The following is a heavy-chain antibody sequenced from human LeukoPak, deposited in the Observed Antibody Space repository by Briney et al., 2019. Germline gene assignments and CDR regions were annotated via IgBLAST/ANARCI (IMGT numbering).Heavy chain of an antibody. V-gene: IGHV4-30-2*01. Sequence: SQTLSLTCAVSGDSMDTGGYSWSWIRQPPGKGLECIGYIYHGGNTYYNPSLKSRVTISVDRSKNQFSLNLTSMTAADTAVYYCARGGRWVGEYARGYFDLWGRGTLVTVSS. D-gene: IGHD3-10*01. CDR2: IYHGGNT. CDR3: ARGGRWVGEYARGYFDL. J-gene: IGHJ2*01. CDR1: GDSMDTGGYS.